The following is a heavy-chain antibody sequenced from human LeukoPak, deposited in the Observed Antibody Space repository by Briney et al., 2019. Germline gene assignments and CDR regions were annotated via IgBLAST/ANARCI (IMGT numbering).Heavy chain of an antibody. D-gene: IGHD3-3*01. CDR1: RFTVSNNY. Sequence: GGSLRLSCPASRFTVSNNYMGWFRQAPGKGLDWVSVLYADGSKYYPDSMKDRFTISRDNSQNTLYLQLDSLRAEDTAVYYCARLFDGSGYGAFDIWGQGTMVTVSS. J-gene: IGHJ3*02. CDR2: LYADGSK. V-gene: IGHV3-66*02. CDR3: ARLFDGSGYGAFDI.